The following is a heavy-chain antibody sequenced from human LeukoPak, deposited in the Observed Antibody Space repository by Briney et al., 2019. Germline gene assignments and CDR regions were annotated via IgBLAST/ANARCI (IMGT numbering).Heavy chain of an antibody. J-gene: IGHJ4*02. V-gene: IGHV3-74*01. CDR2: INSDGSST. D-gene: IGHD3-22*01. CDR3: ARGGGYYDSSGYYDY. Sequence: PGGSLRLSCAASAFTFSSYWMHWVRQAPGKGLVWVSRINSDGSSTSYADSVKGRFTISRDNAKNTLYLQMNSLRAEDTAVYYCARGGGYYDSSGYYDYWGQGTLVTVSP. CDR1: AFTFSSYW.